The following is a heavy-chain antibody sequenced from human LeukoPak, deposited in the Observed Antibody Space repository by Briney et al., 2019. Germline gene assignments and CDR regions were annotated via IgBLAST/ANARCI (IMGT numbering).Heavy chain of an antibody. CDR1: GFXVSSNY. Sequence: GGSLRLSCAASGFXVSSNYISWVRQAPGKGLEWVSVIYSGGSTYYADSVKGRFTISRDNSKNTLYLQMNSLRAEDTAVYYCASRYYGSGSLIDYWGQGTLVTVSS. CDR3: ASRYYGSGSLIDY. J-gene: IGHJ4*02. V-gene: IGHV3-66*01. D-gene: IGHD3-10*01. CDR2: IYSGGST.